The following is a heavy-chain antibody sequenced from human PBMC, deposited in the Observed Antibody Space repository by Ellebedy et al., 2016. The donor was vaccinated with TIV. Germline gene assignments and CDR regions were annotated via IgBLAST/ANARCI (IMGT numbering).Heavy chain of an antibody. Sequence: SETLSLTXTVSGDSIDDYYWSWIRQSPGKGLEWIGYIHSTGSTTYNPSLRSRVTISVDRSKNQFSLKLISVTAADTAVYYCARDYQFRDGSVRYYGVDVWGQGTTVTVSS. CDR3: ARDYQFRDGSVRYYGVDV. V-gene: IGHV4-59*01. D-gene: IGHD2-2*01. CDR2: IHSTGST. J-gene: IGHJ6*02. CDR1: GDSIDDYY.